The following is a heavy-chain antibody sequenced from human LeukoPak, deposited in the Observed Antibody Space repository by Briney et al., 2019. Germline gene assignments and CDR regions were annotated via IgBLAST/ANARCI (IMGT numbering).Heavy chain of an antibody. D-gene: IGHD6-6*01. CDR1: GGSLSTYD. J-gene: IGHJ5*02. CDR3: ARGPSSSYGAWFGP. Sequence: SETLSLTCAVYGGSLSTYDWSWIRQTPGKGLEWIAKISHGGNTDCNPSLNGRVTISVDTFRNQVSLKLTSVTAADTAVYYCARGPSSSYGAWFGPWGQGTLVTVSS. V-gene: IGHV4-34*01. CDR2: ISHGGNT.